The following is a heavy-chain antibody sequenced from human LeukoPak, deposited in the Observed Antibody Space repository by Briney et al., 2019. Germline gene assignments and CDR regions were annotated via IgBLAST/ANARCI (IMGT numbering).Heavy chain of an antibody. D-gene: IGHD3-22*01. Sequence: PGRSLRLSCTASGFTFSNYGMHWVRQAPGKGLEWVAVISYDGSSEYYADSVKGRFTISRDNSKNTLFLQMNSLRPEDTAVYHCAKVALFSGYYPPFDYWGQGTLVTVSS. CDR2: ISYDGSSE. CDR3: AKVALFSGYYPPFDY. J-gene: IGHJ4*02. V-gene: IGHV3-30*18. CDR1: GFTFSNYG.